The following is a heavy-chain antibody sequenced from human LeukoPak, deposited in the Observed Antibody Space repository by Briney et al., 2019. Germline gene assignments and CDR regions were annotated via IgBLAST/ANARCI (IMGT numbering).Heavy chain of an antibody. J-gene: IGHJ4*02. CDR3: AREVVLVRGVIND. Sequence: PSETLSLTCTVSGGSISSGGYYWSWIRQHPGKGLEWIGYIYYSGSTYYNPSLKSRVTISVDTSKNQFSLKLGSVTAADTAVYYCAREVVLVRGVINDWGQGTLVTVSS. V-gene: IGHV4-31*03. CDR2: IYYSGST. D-gene: IGHD3-10*01. CDR1: GGSISSGGYY.